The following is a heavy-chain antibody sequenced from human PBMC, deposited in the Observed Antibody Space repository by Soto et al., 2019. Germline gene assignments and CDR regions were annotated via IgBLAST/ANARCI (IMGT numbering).Heavy chain of an antibody. CDR3: VGYCSGGSCYRFDY. J-gene: IGHJ4*02. CDR1: GFTVSSNY. D-gene: IGHD2-15*01. V-gene: IGHV3-53*04. Sequence: EVQLVESGGGLVQPGGSLSLSCAASGFTVSSNYMSWVRQAPGKGLEWVSVIYSGGSTYYADSVKGRFTISRHNSKNTLYLQMNSLRAEDTAVYYCVGYCSGGSCYRFDYWGQGTLVTVSS. CDR2: IYSGGST.